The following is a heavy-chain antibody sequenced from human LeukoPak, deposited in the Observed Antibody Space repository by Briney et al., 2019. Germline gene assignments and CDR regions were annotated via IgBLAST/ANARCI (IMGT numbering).Heavy chain of an antibody. J-gene: IGHJ3*02. CDR1: GGSFSGYY. D-gene: IGHD3-9*01. V-gene: IGHV4-34*01. CDR2: INRSGST. Sequence: SETLSLTCAVYGGSFSGYYWSWIRQPPGKGLEWIGEINRSGSTNYNPSLKSRVTISVDTSKKQFSLKLSSVTAADTAVYYCARVYYDILTGYSADAFDIRGQGTMVTVSS. CDR3: ARVYYDILTGYSADAFDI.